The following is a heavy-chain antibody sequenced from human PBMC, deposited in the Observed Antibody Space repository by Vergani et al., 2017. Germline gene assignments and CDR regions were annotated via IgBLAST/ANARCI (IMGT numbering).Heavy chain of an antibody. CDR2: INSDGSST. CDR3: ARAKVRDGYLFTRQAEASDLFDP. D-gene: IGHD5-24*01. Sequence: EVQLVESGGGLVQPGGSLRLSCAASGFTFSSYWMHWVRQAPGKGLVWVSRINSDGSSTSYADSVKGRFTISRDNAKNTLYLQMNSLSAEDTAVYYCARAKVRDGYLFTRQAEASDLFDPWGQGTLVTVSS. CDR1: GFTFSSYW. J-gene: IGHJ5*02. V-gene: IGHV3-74*01.